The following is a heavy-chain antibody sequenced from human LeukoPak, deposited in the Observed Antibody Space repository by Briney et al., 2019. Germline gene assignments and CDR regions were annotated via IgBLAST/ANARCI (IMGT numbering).Heavy chain of an antibody. CDR3: ARRYGSGSFYYFDY. Sequence: SETLSPTCTVSGGSISSSSYYWGWLRQPPGTGLEGVGSIYYSGSTYYNPSLKSRVTISVDTSKNQFSLKLSSVTAADTAVYYCARRYGSGSFYYFDYWGQGTLVTVSS. CDR2: IYYSGST. J-gene: IGHJ4*02. CDR1: GGSISSSSYY. V-gene: IGHV4-39*01. D-gene: IGHD1-26*01.